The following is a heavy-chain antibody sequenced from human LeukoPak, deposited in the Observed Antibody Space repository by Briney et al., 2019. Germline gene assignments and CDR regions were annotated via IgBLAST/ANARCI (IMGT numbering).Heavy chain of an antibody. CDR1: GFTFSSYA. V-gene: IGHV3-23*01. D-gene: IGHD3-16*01. Sequence: SGGSLRLSCAASGFTFSSYAMSWVRQAPGKGLEWVSAISGSGGSTYYADSVKGRFTISRDNSKNTLYLQMNSLRAEHTAVYYCAKSLGELRYMGVFDYWGQGTLVTVSS. J-gene: IGHJ4*02. CDR2: ISGSGGST. CDR3: AKSLGELRYMGVFDY.